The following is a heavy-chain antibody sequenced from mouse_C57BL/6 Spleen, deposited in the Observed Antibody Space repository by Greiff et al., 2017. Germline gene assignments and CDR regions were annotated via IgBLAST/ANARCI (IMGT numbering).Heavy chain of an antibody. CDR3: ARSTMITTSLYWYFDV. D-gene: IGHD2-4*01. CDR2: IYPGDGDT. Sequence: VQLQQSGAELVKPGASVKISCKASGYAFSSYWMNWVKQRPGKGLEWIGQIYPGDGDTNYNGKFKGKATLTAAKSSSTAYMQLSSLTSEDSTVYFWARSTMITTSLYWYFDVWGTGTTVTVSS. V-gene: IGHV1-80*01. J-gene: IGHJ1*03. CDR1: GYAFSSYW.